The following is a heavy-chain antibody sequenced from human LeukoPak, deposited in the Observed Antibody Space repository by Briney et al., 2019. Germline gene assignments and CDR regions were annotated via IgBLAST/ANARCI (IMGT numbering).Heavy chain of an antibody. V-gene: IGHV4-59*08. CDR3: ARQDLRSHCFDY. D-gene: IGHD3-10*01. J-gene: IGHJ4*02. Sequence: SETLSLTCTVSGGSISSHYWSWIRQPPGKGLEWVGYIYYSGSTTYNPSLKSRVTISVDTSKNQFSLKLRSVTAADTAVYYCARQDLRSHCFDYWGQGTLVSVSS. CDR1: GGSISSHY. CDR2: IYYSGST.